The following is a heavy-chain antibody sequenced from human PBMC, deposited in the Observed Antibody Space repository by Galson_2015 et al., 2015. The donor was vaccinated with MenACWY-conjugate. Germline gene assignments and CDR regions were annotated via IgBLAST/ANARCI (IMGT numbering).Heavy chain of an antibody. J-gene: IGHJ3*02. D-gene: IGHD5-18*01. V-gene: IGHV5-51*01. CDR1: GYSFTSYW. Sequence: QSGAEVKKPGEALKISCKGYGYSFTSYWIGWVRQMPGKGLEWMGIIYPGDSDTRYSPSFQGQVTISADKSITTAYLPWSSLKASATAIYSCGSSHRKSGSSYCPNGFEMWGPGTTLSVSS. CDR3: GSSHRKSGSSYCPNGFEM. CDR2: IYPGDSDT.